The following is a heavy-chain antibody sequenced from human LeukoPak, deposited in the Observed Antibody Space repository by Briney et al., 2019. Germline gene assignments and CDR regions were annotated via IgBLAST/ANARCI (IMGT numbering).Heavy chain of an antibody. Sequence: GSLRLSCAVSGFTFSSYWMTWVRQPPGKGPEWIGEINHSGSTNYNPSLKSRVTISVDTSKNQFSLKLSSVTAADTAVYYCARGRRITMVRGVRFDYWGQGTLVTVSS. D-gene: IGHD3-10*01. CDR3: ARGRRITMVRGVRFDY. J-gene: IGHJ4*02. V-gene: IGHV4-34*01. CDR2: INHSGST. CDR1: GFTFSSYW.